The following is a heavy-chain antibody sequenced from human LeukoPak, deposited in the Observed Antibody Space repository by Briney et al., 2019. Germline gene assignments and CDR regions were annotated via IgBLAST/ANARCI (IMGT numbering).Heavy chain of an antibody. CDR1: GYSFTSYW. D-gene: IGHD3-9*01. CDR2: IYPGDSDT. V-gene: IGHV5-51*01. J-gene: IGHJ4*02. CDR3: ARRGRYFDWLPTLFDY. Sequence: GESLKISCKGSGYSFTSYWIGWVRQMPGKGLEWMGIIYPGDSDTRYSPSFQGQVTISADKSISTAYLQWSSLKASDTAMYYCARRGRYFDWLPTLFDYWGQGTLVTVSS.